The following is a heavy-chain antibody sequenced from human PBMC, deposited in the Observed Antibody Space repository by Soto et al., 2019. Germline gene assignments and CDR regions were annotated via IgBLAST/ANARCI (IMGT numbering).Heavy chain of an antibody. CDR1: GYTFTTYT. V-gene: IGHV1-3*01. J-gene: IGHJ4*02. Sequence: QVLLVQPGAEVKKPGASVKVSCKASGYTFTTYTVRWVRQAPGQRLEWMGWINAGNGNTKYSQKFQGRVTITRDTSATKVFMEFSSLRSEDTAVYFFARDQNFGGDRWLYYWGQGTLVTLS. CDR3: ARDQNFGGDRWLYY. D-gene: IGHD3-10*01. CDR2: INAGNGNT.